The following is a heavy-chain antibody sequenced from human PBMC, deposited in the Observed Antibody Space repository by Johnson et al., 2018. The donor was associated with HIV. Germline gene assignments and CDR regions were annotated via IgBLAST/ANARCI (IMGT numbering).Heavy chain of an antibody. CDR3: AKEGLGRYGRGSDGFDI. J-gene: IGHJ3*02. D-gene: IGHD3-10*02. CDR2: IGAAGDT. V-gene: IGHV3-13*01. CDR1: GFTFSNYD. Sequence: VLLVESGGGLVQPGGSLRLSCAASGFTFSNYDMYWVRQPTGKGLEWVSVIGAAGDTYYADSVKGRFTISRDNSKNTLYLQINSLRAEDTAVYYCAKEGLGRYGRGSDGFDIWGQGTMVTVSS.